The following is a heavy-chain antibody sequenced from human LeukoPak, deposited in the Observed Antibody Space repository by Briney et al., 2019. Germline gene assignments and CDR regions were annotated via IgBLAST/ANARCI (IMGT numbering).Heavy chain of an antibody. CDR3: ARARGYFDY. V-gene: IGHV4-34*01. J-gene: IGHJ4*02. Sequence: SETLSLTCAVYGGSFSGYYWSWIRQPPGKGLEWIGEINHSGSTNYNPSLKSRVTISVDTSKNQFSLKLSSVTAADTAVYYCARARGYFDYWGQGTLVTVSS. CDR2: INHSGST. CDR1: GGSFSGYY.